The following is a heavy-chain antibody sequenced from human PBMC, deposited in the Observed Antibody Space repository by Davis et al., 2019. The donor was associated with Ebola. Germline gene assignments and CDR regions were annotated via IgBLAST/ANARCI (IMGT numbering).Heavy chain of an antibody. CDR1: GGSITSYY. Sequence: SETLSLTCTVSGGSITSYYWSWIRQPPGKGLEWIGYIYYTGSTTYNPSLKSRVTMSVDTSNNHFSLNLNSVSAADTAVYYCVRSHRQWLVGWFDPWGQGTLVIVSS. CDR3: VRSHRQWLVGWFDP. D-gene: IGHD6-19*01. J-gene: IGHJ5*02. V-gene: IGHV4-59*01. CDR2: IYYTGST.